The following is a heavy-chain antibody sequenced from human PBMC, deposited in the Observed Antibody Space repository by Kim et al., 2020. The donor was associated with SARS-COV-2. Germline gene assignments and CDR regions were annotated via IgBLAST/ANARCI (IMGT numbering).Heavy chain of an antibody. Sequence: GGSLRLSCAASGFNFKNYGMSWVRQAPGKGLEWVSVISDSGTTSHFTDSVKGRFTISRDNSKNTLYLQMNSLRVEDTAIYYCATPPYSGSYCAFDHCVQG. J-gene: IGHJ4*02. D-gene: IGHD1-26*01. CDR3: ATPPYSGSYCAFDH. CDR1: GFNFKNYG. V-gene: IGHV3-23*01. CDR2: ISDSGTTS.